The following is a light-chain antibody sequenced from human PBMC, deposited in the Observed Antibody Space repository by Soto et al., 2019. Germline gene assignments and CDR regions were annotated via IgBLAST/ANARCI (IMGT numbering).Light chain of an antibody. J-gene: IGKJ3*01. CDR3: QKYNSAPFT. Sequence: DIQMTQSPSSVPASVGDRVTITCRASQAISNYLAWYQQKPGEVPKVLIYAASTLQSGVPSRFSGSGSGTDFTLTITSLQPEDVATYYCQKYNSAPFTFGPGTKVDLK. CDR2: AAS. V-gene: IGKV1-27*01. CDR1: QAISNY.